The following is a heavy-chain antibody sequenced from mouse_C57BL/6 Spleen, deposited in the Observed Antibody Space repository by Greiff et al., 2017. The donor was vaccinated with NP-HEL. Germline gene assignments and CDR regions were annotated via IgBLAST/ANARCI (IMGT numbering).Heavy chain of an antibody. D-gene: IGHD3-2*02. Sequence: QVQLKESGAELAKPGASVKLSCKASGYTFTSYWMHWVKQRPGQGLEWIGYINPSSGYTKYNQKFKDKATLTAAKSSSTAYMQLRSLTYEDSAVYYCAREGYAQAGFAYWGQGTLVTVSA. V-gene: IGHV1-7*01. CDR1: GYTFTSYW. CDR3: AREGYAQAGFAY. CDR2: INPSSGYT. J-gene: IGHJ3*01.